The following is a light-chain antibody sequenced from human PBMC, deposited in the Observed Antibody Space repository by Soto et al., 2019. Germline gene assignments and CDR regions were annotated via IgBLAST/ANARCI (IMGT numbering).Light chain of an antibody. V-gene: IGKV3-11*01. CDR3: QQRSTWPRNT. CDR1: QTVPSY. Sequence: EVVLTQSPATLSLSPGARATLSCRASQTVPSYLAWYQQKPGQSPRLLIYDISNRATGIPARFSGSGSGTDFTLTISSIEPEDSATYYCQQRSTWPRNTFGQGTKLEI. J-gene: IGKJ2*01. CDR2: DIS.